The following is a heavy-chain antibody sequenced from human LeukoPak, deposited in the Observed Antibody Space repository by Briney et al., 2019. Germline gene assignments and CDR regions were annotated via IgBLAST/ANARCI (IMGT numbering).Heavy chain of an antibody. CDR3: ARGSAFYDSSGYLSYYFDY. D-gene: IGHD3-22*01. Sequence: VASVKVSCKASGGTFSSYAISWVRQAPGQGLEWMGGIIPIFGTANYAHKFQGRVTITTDESTSTAYMELSSLRSEDTAVYYCARGSAFYDSSGYLSYYFDYWGQGTLVTVSS. CDR1: GGTFSSYA. V-gene: IGHV1-69*05. J-gene: IGHJ4*02. CDR2: IIPIFGTA.